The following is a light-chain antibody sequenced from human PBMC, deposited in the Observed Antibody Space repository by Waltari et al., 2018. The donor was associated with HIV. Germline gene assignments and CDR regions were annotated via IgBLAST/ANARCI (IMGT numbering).Light chain of an antibody. CDR1: QIITSGY. Sequence: EIVLTQSPGTLSLSPGERAALSCRASQIITSGYLAWYKQKPGQAPRLLIYGASSRATGIPDFTLTISRLEPEDFAVYYCQQYGTSLITFGPGTTVDIK. CDR2: GAS. CDR3: QQYGTSLIT. J-gene: IGKJ3*01. V-gene: IGKV3-20*01.